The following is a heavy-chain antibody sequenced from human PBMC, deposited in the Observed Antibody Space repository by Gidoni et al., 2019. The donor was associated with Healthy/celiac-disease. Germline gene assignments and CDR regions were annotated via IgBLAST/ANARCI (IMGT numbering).Heavy chain of an antibody. D-gene: IGHD3-22*01. CDR2: ISGSGGST. J-gene: IGHJ4*02. Sequence: EVQLLESGGGLVQPGGSLRLSCAASGFTFSSYAMSWVRQAPGKGLEWVSAISGSGGSTYYADSVKGRFTISRDNSKNTLYLQMNSLRAEDTAVYYCANGPAPPEYYYDSSGYYPDYWGQGTLVTVSS. V-gene: IGHV3-23*01. CDR3: ANGPAPPEYYYDSSGYYPDY. CDR1: GFTFSSYA.